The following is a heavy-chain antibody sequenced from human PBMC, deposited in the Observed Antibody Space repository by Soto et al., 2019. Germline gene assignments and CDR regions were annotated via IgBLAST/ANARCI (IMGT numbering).Heavy chain of an antibody. CDR3: TAVYCSGGSCYSAY. CDR2: LKSKTDGGTT. D-gene: IGHD2-15*01. J-gene: IGHJ4*02. CDR1: GFTVSPAW. V-gene: IGHV3-15*01. Sequence: GGSLRLSCAASGFTVSPAWMSWVRQAPGMGLQWVGHLKSKTDGGTTDYAAPVKGRFTISTDDSKNTLYLQMNSLKTEDTAVYFCTAVYCSGGSCYSAYWGQGTLVTVSS.